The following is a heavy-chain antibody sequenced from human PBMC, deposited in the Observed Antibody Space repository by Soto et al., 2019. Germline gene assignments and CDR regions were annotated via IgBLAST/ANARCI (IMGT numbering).Heavy chain of an antibody. Sequence: EVQLVQSGAEVKKPGESLKISCKASGYSSANFWIGWVRHMPGKGLEWMGFIYFAGSDTRYTPPFQDQVTISADKSINTAYLQWNSLRASDTAIFYCAIATHGTSYFDYLGQGTLVTVSS. V-gene: IGHV5-51*03. D-gene: IGHD6-13*01. J-gene: IGHJ4*02. CDR2: IYFAGSDT. CDR3: AIATHGTSYFDY. CDR1: GYSSANFW.